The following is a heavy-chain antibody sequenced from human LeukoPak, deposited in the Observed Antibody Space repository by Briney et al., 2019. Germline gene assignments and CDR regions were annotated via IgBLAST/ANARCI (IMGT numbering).Heavy chain of an antibody. CDR3: AKVFYSDSYFDS. D-gene: IGHD2/OR15-2a*01. CDR1: GFTFDDYT. V-gene: IGHV3-43*01. CDR2: ITWDGETT. Sequence: GGPLRLSGATSGFTFDDYTMHWVRQAPERGLEWVSLITWDGETTHFADSVRGRFAISRDNSKNSLYLQINSLKTEDTAVYYCAKVFYSDSYFDSWGQGTLVIVSS. J-gene: IGHJ4*02.